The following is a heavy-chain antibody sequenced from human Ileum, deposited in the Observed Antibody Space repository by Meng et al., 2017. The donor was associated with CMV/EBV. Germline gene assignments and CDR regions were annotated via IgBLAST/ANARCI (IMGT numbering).Heavy chain of an antibody. D-gene: IGHD6-13*01. Sequence: LSCAASGFTFSDFHFSGVRQAPGQGLEWLAYITDRYSTSYADSLQGRFTISRDNARTSVYLQLENLRVEDTAVYFCARRWAIAGLDYWGQGTLVTVSS. J-gene: IGHJ4*02. CDR1: GFTFSDFH. V-gene: IGHV3-11*04. CDR3: ARRWAIAGLDY. CDR2: ITDRYST.